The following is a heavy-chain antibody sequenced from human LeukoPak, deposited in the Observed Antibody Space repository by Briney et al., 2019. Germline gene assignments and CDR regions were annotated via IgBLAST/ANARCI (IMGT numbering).Heavy chain of an antibody. Sequence: SETLSLTCAVYGGSFSGYYWSWIRQPPGKGLEWIGEINHSGSTNYNPSLKSRVTISVDTSKNQFSLKLSSVTAADTAVYYCARAAYSGSYYVDYWGQGPLVTVSS. CDR2: INHSGST. CDR1: GGSFSGYY. J-gene: IGHJ4*02. D-gene: IGHD1-26*01. CDR3: ARAAYSGSYYVDY. V-gene: IGHV4-34*01.